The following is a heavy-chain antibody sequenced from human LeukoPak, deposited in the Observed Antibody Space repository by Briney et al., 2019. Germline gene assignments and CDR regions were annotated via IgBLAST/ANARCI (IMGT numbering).Heavy chain of an antibody. CDR1: GGSISSGDYY. CDR3: ARDLRYCSGGSCYRQAFDI. CDR2: IYYSGST. J-gene: IGHJ3*02. D-gene: IGHD2-15*01. Sequence: SETLSLTCTVSGGSISSGDYYWSWIRQPPGKGLEWIGYIYYSGSTYYNPSLKSRVTISVDTSKNQFSLKLSSVTAADTAVYYCARDLRYCSGGSCYRQAFDIWGQGTTVTVSS. V-gene: IGHV4-30-4*01.